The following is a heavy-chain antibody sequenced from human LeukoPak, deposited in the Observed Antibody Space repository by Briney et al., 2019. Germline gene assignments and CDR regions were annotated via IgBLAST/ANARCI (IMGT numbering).Heavy chain of an antibody. CDR2: IYYSGST. Sequence: SETLSLTCTVSGGSVSSGSYYWSWIRQPPGKGLEWIGYIYYSGSTNYNPSLKSRVTISVDTSKNQFSLKLSSVTAADTAVYHCARGSGYSLVGGLVDYWGQGTLVTVSS. D-gene: IGHD5-18*01. V-gene: IGHV4-61*01. J-gene: IGHJ4*02. CDR1: GGSVSSGSYY. CDR3: ARGSGYSLVGGLVDY.